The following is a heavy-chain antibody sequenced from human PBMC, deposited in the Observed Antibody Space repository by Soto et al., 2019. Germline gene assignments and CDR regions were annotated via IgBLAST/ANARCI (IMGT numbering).Heavy chain of an antibody. CDR2: IYTSGST. CDR3: ARALQNGYDNSGYVYYYYGMDV. CDR1: GGSISSYY. D-gene: IGHD3-22*01. V-gene: IGHV4-4*07. J-gene: IGHJ6*02. Sequence: SEDLSLTCTVSGGSISSYYWSWIRQPAGKGLEWIGRIYTSGSTNYNPSLKSRVTMSVDTSKNQFSLKLSSVTAAETAVYYCARALQNGYDNSGYVYYYYGMDVWGQGTTVTVSS.